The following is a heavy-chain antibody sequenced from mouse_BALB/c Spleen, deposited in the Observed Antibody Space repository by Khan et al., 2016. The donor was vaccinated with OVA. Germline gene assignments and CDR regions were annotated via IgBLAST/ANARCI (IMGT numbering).Heavy chain of an antibody. Sequence: EVELVESGPGLVKPSQSLSLTCTVTGYSITSGYGWNWIRQFPGNKLEWMGYISYSGSTNYNPSLKSRISITRDTSKNQFFLQLNSVTTEDTATYYCARTARIKYWGQATTLTVSS. CDR2: ISYSGST. D-gene: IGHD1-2*01. CDR3: ARTARIKY. J-gene: IGHJ2*01. V-gene: IGHV3-2*02. CDR1: GYSITSGYG.